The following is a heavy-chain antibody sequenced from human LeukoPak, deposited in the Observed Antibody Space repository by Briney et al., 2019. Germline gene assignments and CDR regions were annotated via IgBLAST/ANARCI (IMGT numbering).Heavy chain of an antibody. Sequence: ASVKVSCKASGYTFTSYGISWVRQAPGQGLEWMGWISAYNGNTNYAQKLQGRATMTTDTSTSTAYMELRSLRSDDTAAYYCARGVLRYFDWLFAFDIWGQGTMVTVSS. J-gene: IGHJ3*02. CDR2: ISAYNGNT. D-gene: IGHD3-9*01. CDR1: GYTFTSYG. CDR3: ARGVLRYFDWLFAFDI. V-gene: IGHV1-18*01.